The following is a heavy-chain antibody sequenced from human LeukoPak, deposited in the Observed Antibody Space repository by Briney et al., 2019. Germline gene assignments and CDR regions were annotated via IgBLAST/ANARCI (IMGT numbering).Heavy chain of an antibody. D-gene: IGHD3-22*01. CDR1: GYTFTSYG. V-gene: IGHV1-18*01. J-gene: IGHJ4*02. CDR2: ISAYNGNT. CDR3: ARDLIVVVNFDPPYFDY. Sequence: ASVKVSCKASGYTFTSYGISWVRQAPGQGLEWMGWISAYNGNTNYPQNLQGRVTITTDTSTSTAYMDLRSLSSDDTAVYYCARDLIVVVNFDPPYFDYWGQGTLVTVSS.